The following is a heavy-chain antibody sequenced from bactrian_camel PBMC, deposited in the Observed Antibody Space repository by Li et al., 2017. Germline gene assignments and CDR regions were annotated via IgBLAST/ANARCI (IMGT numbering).Heavy chain of an antibody. CDR1: GSIFGTLC. V-gene: IGHV3S53*01. D-gene: IGHD1*01. Sequence: HVQLVESGGGSVQAGGSLRLSCASSGSIFGTLCMGWVRQAPGKEREGVAAVAGDGRINYADSVKGRFTISRDGAKNIIALQMDSLKPEDTATYYCAADLVPDEPSLVEREYYYWGQGTQVTVS. CDR2: VAGDGRI. J-gene: IGHJ4*01. CDR3: AADLVPDEPSLVEREYYY.